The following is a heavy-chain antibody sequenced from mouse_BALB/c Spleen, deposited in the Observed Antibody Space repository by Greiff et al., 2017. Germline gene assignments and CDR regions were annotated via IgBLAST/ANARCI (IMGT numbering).Heavy chain of an antibody. CDR2: ISDGGSYT. CDR3: ARADLRYYYYAMGY. J-gene: IGHJ4*01. D-gene: IGHD1-1*01. CDR1: GFTFSDYY. V-gene: IGHV5-4*02. Sequence: DVMLVESGGGLVKPGGSLKLSCAASGFTFSDYYMYWVRQTPEKRLEWVATISDGGSYTYYPDSVKGRFTISRDNAKNNLYLQMSSLKSEDTAMYYCARADLRYYYYAMGYWGQGTSVTVSS.